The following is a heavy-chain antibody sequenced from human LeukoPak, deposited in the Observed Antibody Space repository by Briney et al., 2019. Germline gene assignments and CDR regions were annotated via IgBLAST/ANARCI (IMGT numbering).Heavy chain of an antibody. Sequence: ASVKVSCKASGYTFISYGISWVRQAPGQGLEWMGWISAYNGNTNYAQKLQGRVTMTTDTSTSTAYMELRSLRSDDTAVYYCARITMVRGVIITSPYFDYWGQGTLVTVSS. CDR2: ISAYNGNT. CDR3: ARITMVRGVIITSPYFDY. D-gene: IGHD3-10*01. J-gene: IGHJ4*02. V-gene: IGHV1-18*01. CDR1: GYTFISYG.